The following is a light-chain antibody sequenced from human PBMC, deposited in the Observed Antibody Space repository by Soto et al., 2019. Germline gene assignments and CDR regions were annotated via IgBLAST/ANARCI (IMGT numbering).Light chain of an antibody. CDR3: QQSYSTPIT. Sequence: DIQMTQSPSSLSASVGDRVTITCRASQSIVSYLNWYQQKPGKAPKLLIYAASSLQSGVPARFSGSGSGTDFTLTISSLQPEDFVTYYCQQSYSTPITFGQGTRLEIK. V-gene: IGKV1-39*01. CDR2: AAS. CDR1: QSIVSY. J-gene: IGKJ5*01.